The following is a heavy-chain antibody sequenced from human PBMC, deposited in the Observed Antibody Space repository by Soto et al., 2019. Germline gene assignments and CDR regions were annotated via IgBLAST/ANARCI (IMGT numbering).Heavy chain of an antibody. Sequence: GGSLRLSCAASGLTFSSYAMSLVRQAPGKGLEWVSAISGSGGSTYYADSVKGRFTISRDNSKNTLYLQMNSLRVEDTAVYYCAKAGDYYGSGSYYISYYYYYMDVWGKGTTVTVSS. V-gene: IGHV3-23*01. CDR1: GLTFSSYA. D-gene: IGHD3-10*01. CDR3: AKAGDYYGSGSYYISYYYYYMDV. J-gene: IGHJ6*03. CDR2: ISGSGGST.